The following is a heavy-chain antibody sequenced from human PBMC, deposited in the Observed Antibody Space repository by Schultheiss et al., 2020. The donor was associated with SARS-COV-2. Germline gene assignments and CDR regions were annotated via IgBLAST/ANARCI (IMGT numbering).Heavy chain of an antibody. CDR1: GGSISSYY. D-gene: IGHD2-15*01. Sequence: SETLSLTCTVSGGSISSYYWSWIRQPAGKGLEWIGRIYTSGSTNYNPSLKSRVTISVDTSKNQFSLKLSSVTAADTAVYYCARGGGYCSGGSCYSVEYFQHWGQGTLVTVSS. V-gene: IGHV4-4*07. J-gene: IGHJ1*01. CDR3: ARGGGYCSGGSCYSVEYFQH. CDR2: IYTSGST.